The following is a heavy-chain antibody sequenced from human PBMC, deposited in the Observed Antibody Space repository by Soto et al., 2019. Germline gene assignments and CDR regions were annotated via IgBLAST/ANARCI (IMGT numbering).Heavy chain of an antibody. J-gene: IGHJ4*02. CDR3: ARAQAVAGTGGYY. D-gene: IGHD6-19*01. Sequence: RLSCEASGFNFSTYWMHWVRQAPGKGLLWVSRMSSDGSSISYADSVKGRFTISRDNAKSTLFLQMNSLRAEDTAVYYCARAQAVAGTGGYYWGLGTLVTVSS. CDR1: GFNFSTYW. V-gene: IGHV3-74*01. CDR2: MSSDGSSI.